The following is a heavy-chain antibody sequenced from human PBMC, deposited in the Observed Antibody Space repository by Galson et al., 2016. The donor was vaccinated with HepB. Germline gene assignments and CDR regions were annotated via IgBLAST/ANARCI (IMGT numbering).Heavy chain of an antibody. CDR2: ISGGGST. CDR1: GFTFSDYA. Sequence: SLRLSCAASGFTFSDYAMIWVRQAPGKGLEWVSGISGGGSTYYADSVKGRFPVSRDDSKNTLYLQMDNMRVDDTAIYYCAKDGSSWLVGHWGQGTLVTVSS. J-gene: IGHJ5*02. V-gene: IGHV3-23*01. D-gene: IGHD6-13*01. CDR3: AKDGSSWLVGH.